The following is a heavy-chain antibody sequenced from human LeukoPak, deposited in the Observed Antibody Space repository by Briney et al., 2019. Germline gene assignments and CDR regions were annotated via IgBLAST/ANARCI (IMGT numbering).Heavy chain of an antibody. CDR2: ISWDGGST. J-gene: IGHJ4*02. Sequence: GGSLRLSCAASGFTFDDYTMHWVRQAPGEGLEWVSLISWDGGSTYYADSVKGRFTISRDNSKNSLYLQMNSLRTEDTALYYCAKDTRGSVVTAGYFDYWGQGTLVTVSS. CDR1: GFTFDDYT. CDR3: AKDTRGSVVTAGYFDY. V-gene: IGHV3-43*01. D-gene: IGHD2-21*02.